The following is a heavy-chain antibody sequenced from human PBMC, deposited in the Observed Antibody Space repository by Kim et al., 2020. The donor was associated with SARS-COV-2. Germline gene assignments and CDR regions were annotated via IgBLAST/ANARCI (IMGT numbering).Heavy chain of an antibody. CDR3: MQRGGGGSWDH. V-gene: IGHV3-23*01. D-gene: IGHD3-10*01. Sequence: GGSLRLSCTTSGFTFTGHAMRWVRQAPGKGLEWVSSIAGSDGTTYSVYSVGGRSTTSGVASKNTLFLQMSALAGDAAAVYCSMQRGGGGSWDHWGRGT. CDR1: GFTFTGHA. J-gene: IGHJ4*02. CDR2: IAGSDGTT.